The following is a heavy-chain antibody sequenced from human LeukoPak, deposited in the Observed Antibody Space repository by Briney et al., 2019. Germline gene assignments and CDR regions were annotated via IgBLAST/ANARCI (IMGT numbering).Heavy chain of an antibody. CDR1: GYSFTGYF. CDR2: INPNSGDT. V-gene: IGHV1-2*02. J-gene: IGHJ4*02. Sequence: ASVKVSCKTSGYSFTGYFMHWVRQAPGQGLEWMGWINPNSGDTKYAQRFQGRVTMTRDTSINTAYMELRRLTSDDTAVYYCARDAFGHDNDFDYWGQGTLVTVSS. D-gene: IGHD3-10*01. CDR3: ARDAFGHDNDFDY.